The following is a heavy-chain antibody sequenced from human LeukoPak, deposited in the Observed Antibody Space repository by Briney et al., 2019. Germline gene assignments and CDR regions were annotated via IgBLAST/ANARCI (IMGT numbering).Heavy chain of an antibody. D-gene: IGHD3-10*01. V-gene: IGHV7-4-1*02. Sequence: GASVKVSCKASGYSFTSYGLSWVRQAPGQGLEWMGWINTNTGNPTYAQGFTGRFVFSLDTSVSTAYLQISSLKADDTAVYYCARANLWFGELGWIDPWGQGTQVTVSS. CDR2: INTNTGNP. CDR1: GYSFTSYG. CDR3: ARANLWFGELGWIDP. J-gene: IGHJ5*02.